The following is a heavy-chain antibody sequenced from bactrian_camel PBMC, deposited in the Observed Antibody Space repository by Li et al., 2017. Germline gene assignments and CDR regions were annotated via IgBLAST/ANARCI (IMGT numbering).Heavy chain of an antibody. CDR2: INQVATVT. Sequence: HVQLVESGGGSVQAGESLRLSCSDSRYLYRNNCVGWFRQAPGKAHEWVAYINQVATVTYYADAVKGRFTISRDNAKNTLYLQLDSLKTEDTAVYYCGKDSFYSKTTRRGQGTQVTVS. D-gene: IGHD5*01. CDR3: GKDSFYSKTTR. V-gene: IGHV3S1*01. CDR1: RYLYRNNC. J-gene: IGHJ4*01.